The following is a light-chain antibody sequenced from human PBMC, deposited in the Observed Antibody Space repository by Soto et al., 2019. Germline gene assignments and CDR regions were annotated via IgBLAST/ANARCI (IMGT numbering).Light chain of an antibody. CDR3: CSYAGSSTLVV. V-gene: IGLV2-23*01. CDR1: SSDVGSYNL. Sequence: QSALTQPASVSGSPGQSITISCTGTSSDVGSYNLVSWYQQQPGKAPKLMIYEGSKRPSGVYNRLSGSKSGNTASLTISGLQADYEAYYYCCSYAGSSTLVVFGGGTKLTVL. CDR2: EGS. J-gene: IGLJ2*01.